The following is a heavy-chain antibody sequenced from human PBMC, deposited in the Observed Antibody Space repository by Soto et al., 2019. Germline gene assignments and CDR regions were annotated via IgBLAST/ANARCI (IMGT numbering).Heavy chain of an antibody. CDR3: APQAGYCTNGICYRGGDWLDP. CDR2: FAPEDGET. J-gene: IGHJ5*02. CDR1: RYAFTELS. Sequence: ASVKASCKAFRYAFTELSIHWVRQAPGGGREWMGGFAPEDGETIYAQKFQGRVTLTEDTSTDTAYMELSNLRSADTAVYDSAPQAGYCTNGICYRGGDWLDPWGQGTLVTVSS. V-gene: IGHV1-24*01. D-gene: IGHD2-8*01.